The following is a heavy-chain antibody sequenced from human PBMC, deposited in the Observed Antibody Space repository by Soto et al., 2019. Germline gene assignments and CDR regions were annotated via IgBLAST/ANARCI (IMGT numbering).Heavy chain of an antibody. CDR1: GGTFISHS. V-gene: IGHV1-69*13. D-gene: IGHD3-3*01. CDR2: IIPMLGPA. CDR3: ARGAAILEWHGGV. Sequence: ASVKVSCKASGGTFISHSISWVRQAPGQGLEWMGGIIPMLGPANYAQKFQGRVTITADESTSTAYMELSSLRSEDTAVYYCARGAAILEWHGGVWGRGTTVTVSS. J-gene: IGHJ6*02.